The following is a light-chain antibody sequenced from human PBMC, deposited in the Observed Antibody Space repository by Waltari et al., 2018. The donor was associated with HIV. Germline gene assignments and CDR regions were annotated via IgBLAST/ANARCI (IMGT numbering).Light chain of an antibody. V-gene: IGKV3-20*01. J-gene: IGKJ3*01. CDR3: QQYGSSPFT. CDR2: GAS. CDR1: QSISSSY. Sequence: EIVLTQSPGTLSLSPGERATLPCRASQSISSSYLAWYQQKPGQAPRLLIYGASSRATGIPDRFSGSGSGTDFILTISRLEPEDFAVYYCQQYGSSPFTFGPGTKVDIK.